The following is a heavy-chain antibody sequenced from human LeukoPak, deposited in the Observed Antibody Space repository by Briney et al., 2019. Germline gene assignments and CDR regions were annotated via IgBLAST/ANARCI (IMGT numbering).Heavy chain of an antibody. V-gene: IGHV1-69*06. D-gene: IGHD3-3*01. J-gene: IGHJ6*03. CDR1: GGTFSRND. Sequence: SVKVSCKASGGTFSRNDISWVRQAPGQGLEWMGGIMPLFGTAKNAQKFQGRVTITADKSTSTAYMELSSLRSEDTAVYYCARGRAYDPFEPYYYYYYMDVWGKGTTVTVSS. CDR2: IMPLFGTA. CDR3: ARGRAYDPFEPYYYYYYMDV.